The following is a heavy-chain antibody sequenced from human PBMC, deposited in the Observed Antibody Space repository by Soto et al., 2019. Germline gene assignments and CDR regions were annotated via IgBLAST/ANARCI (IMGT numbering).Heavy chain of an antibody. D-gene: IGHD5-18*01. CDR1: GYTFTSYY. J-gene: IGHJ4*02. CDR2: INPSGGST. Sequence: GASVKVSCKASGYTFTSYYMHWVRQAPGQGLEWMGMINPSGGSTSYAQKFQGRVTMTRDTSTSTVYMELNGLGSEDTAVYYCARDREYSYGWVVAGLSSDYWGQGTLVTVSS. V-gene: IGHV1-46*01. CDR3: ARDREYSYGWVVAGLSSDY.